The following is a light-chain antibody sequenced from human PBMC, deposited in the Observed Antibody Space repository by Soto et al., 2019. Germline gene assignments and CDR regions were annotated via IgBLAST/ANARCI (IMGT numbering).Light chain of an antibody. CDR2: EVN. Sequence: QSVLTQPASVSGSPGQSITIFCTGTSSDVGGFDYVSWYQQHPGKAPKLMIYEVNNRPSGVSHRFSGSKSANTASLTISGLQAEDEADYYCSSYTSSSNVVFGGGTKLTVL. CDR1: SSDVGGFDY. J-gene: IGLJ2*01. V-gene: IGLV2-14*01. CDR3: SSYTSSSNVV.